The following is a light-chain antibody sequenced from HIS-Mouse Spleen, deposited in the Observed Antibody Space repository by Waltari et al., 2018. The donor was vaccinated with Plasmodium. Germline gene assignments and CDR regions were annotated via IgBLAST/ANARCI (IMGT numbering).Light chain of an antibody. J-gene: IGLJ3*02. V-gene: IGLV2-23*03. CDR1: SSDVGSYTL. CDR2: EGS. Sequence: QSALTQPASVSGSPGQSITISCTGTSSDVGSYTLVPWYQQHPGKAPKLMIYEGSTRPSGVSNRFSGSKSGNTASLTISGLQAEDEADYYCCSYAGSSTFVFGGGTKLTVL. CDR3: CSYAGSSTFV.